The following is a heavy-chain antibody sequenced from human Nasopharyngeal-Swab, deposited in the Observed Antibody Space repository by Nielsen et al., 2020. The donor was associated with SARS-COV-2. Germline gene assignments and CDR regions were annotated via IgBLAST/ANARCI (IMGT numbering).Heavy chain of an antibody. J-gene: IGHJ6*02. CDR2: INTNTGTP. V-gene: IGHV7-4-1*02. Sequence: ASGKASCKASGGTFTSYAMNGVRQAPGQGLEWMGWINTNTGTPTYAQGFTGRFVCPLDTSVSTAYLQISSLKAEDTAVYYCARGDAITFGGVIVRYYYYGMDVWGQGTTVTVSS. CDR3: ARGDAITFGGVIVRYYYYGMDV. CDR1: GGTFTSYA. D-gene: IGHD3-16*02.